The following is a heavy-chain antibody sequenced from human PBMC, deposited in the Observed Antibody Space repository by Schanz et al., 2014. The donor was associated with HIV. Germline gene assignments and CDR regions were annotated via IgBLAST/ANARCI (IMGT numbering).Heavy chain of an antibody. J-gene: IGHJ4*02. CDR2: ISWNSGSI. V-gene: IGHV3-9*01. CDR1: GFTFSSYA. Sequence: VQLVESGGGLVKPGGSLRLSCAASGFTFSSYAMHWVRQAPGKGLEWVSSISWNSGSIDYADSAKGRFTISRDNARNLLYLQMNGLRAEDTAVYYCARGYKYGRDWGQGTLVTVSS. D-gene: IGHD5-18*01. CDR3: ARGYKYGRD.